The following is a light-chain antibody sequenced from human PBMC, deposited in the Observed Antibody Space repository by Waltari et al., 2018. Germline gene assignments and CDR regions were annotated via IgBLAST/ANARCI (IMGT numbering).Light chain of an antibody. J-gene: IGKJ1*01. Sequence: IVVTQSTLSLPVTPGEQASLSCSSSQSLLHSNGYNYLDWYLQKPGQSPQLLIYLGSNRASGVPDRFSGSGSGTDFTLEISRVEAEDVGVYYCMQSLQALWTFGQGTKVEIK. CDR3: MQSLQALWT. CDR2: LGS. V-gene: IGKV2-28*01. CDR1: QSLLHSNGYNY.